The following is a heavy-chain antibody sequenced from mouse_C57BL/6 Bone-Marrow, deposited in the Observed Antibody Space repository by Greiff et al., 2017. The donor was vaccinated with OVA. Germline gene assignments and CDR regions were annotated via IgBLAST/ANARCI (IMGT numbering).Heavy chain of an antibody. Sequence: EVNLVESGGGLVKPGGSLKLSCAASGFTFSSYAMSWVRQTPEKRLEWVATISDGGSYTYYPDNVKGRFTISRDNAKNNLYLQMSHLKSEDTAMYYCARRTGDAMDYWGQGTSVTVSS. V-gene: IGHV5-4*03. CDR1: GFTFSSYA. J-gene: IGHJ4*01. CDR2: ISDGGSYT. CDR3: ARRTGDAMDY. D-gene: IGHD4-1*01.